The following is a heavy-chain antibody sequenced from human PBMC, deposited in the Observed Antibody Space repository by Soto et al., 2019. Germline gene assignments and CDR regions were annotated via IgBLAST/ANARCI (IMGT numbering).Heavy chain of an antibody. CDR1: GFTFSSYG. CDR2: IWYDGSNK. J-gene: IGHJ5*02. CDR3: ARAGYLSTDYNWFDP. Sequence: QVQLVESGGGVVQPGRSLRLSCAASGFTFSSYGMHWVRQAPGKGLEWVAIIWYDGSNKYYAESVKGRFTISRDNSKNPLYLQMNSLRAEDTAVYYCARAGYLSTDYNWFDPWGQGTLVTVSS. D-gene: IGHD5-18*01. V-gene: IGHV3-33*01.